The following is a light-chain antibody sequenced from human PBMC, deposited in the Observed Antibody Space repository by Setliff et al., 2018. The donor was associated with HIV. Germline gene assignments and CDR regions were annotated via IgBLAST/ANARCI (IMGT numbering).Light chain of an antibody. CDR3: QSYDSSLSGSWV. V-gene: IGLV1-40*01. Sequence: KRVTISCTGSSSSIGADYAVHWYKQLPGTAPKLLIYGNTNRPSGVPDRFSGSKSGTSASLAITGLQPEDEAHYYCQSYDSSLSGSWVFGTGTKVTVL. CDR2: GNT. J-gene: IGLJ1*01. CDR1: SSSIGADYA.